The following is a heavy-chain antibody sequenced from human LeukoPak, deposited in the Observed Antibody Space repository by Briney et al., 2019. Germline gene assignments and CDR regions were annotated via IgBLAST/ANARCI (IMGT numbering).Heavy chain of an antibody. CDR3: ASGGDSSSWPFDY. J-gene: IGHJ4*02. D-gene: IGHD6-13*01. CDR1: GFFFRGYW. CDR2: INQDGSDK. Sequence: GGSLRLSCAASGFFFRGYWMSWLRQAPGKGLVWVANINQDGSDKYYVDSVKGRFTISRDNAKNSVCLQMNSLRAEDTAVYFCASGGDSSSWPFDYWGQGILVTVSS. V-gene: IGHV3-7*01.